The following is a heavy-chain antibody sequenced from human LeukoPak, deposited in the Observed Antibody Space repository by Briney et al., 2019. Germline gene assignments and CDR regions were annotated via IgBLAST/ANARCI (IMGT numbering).Heavy chain of an antibody. J-gene: IGHJ4*02. CDR1: GGSFSGYY. D-gene: IGHD5-18*01. CDR2: INHSGST. Sequence: PSETLSLTCAVYGGSFSGYYWSWIRQPPGKGLEWIGEINHSGSTNYNPSLKSRVTISVDTSKNQFSLKLSSVTAADTAVYYCARSSKSGYSYGYAAQFGYWGQGTLVTVSS. V-gene: IGHV4-34*01. CDR3: ARSSKSGYSYGYAAQFGY.